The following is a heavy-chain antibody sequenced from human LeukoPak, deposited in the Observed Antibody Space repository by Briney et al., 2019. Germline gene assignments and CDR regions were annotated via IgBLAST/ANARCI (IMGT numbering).Heavy chain of an antibody. Sequence: ASVKVSCKASGYTFTSYGISWVRQAPGQGLEWMGWISAYSGNTNYAQKLQGRVTMTTDTSTSTAYMELRSLRSDDTAVYYCARVFRQYYDILTGYYVRTYYFDYWGQGTLVTVSS. CDR2: ISAYSGNT. J-gene: IGHJ4*02. CDR3: ARVFRQYYDILTGYYVRTYYFDY. D-gene: IGHD3-9*01. CDR1: GYTFTSYG. V-gene: IGHV1-18*01.